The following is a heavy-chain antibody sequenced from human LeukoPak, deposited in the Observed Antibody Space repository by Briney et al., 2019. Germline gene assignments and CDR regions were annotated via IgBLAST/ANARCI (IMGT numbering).Heavy chain of an antibody. V-gene: IGHV4-34*01. CDR2: INHSGST. CDR3: ARGAYDYIWGSYRSGGVFDY. CDR1: GGSFSGYY. J-gene: IGHJ4*02. Sequence: SETLSLTCAVYGGSFSGYYWSWIRQPPGKGLEWIGEINHSGSTNYNPSLKSRVTISVDTSKNQFSLKLSSVTAADTAVYYCARGAYDYIWGSYRSGGVFDYWGQGTLVTVSS. D-gene: IGHD3-16*02.